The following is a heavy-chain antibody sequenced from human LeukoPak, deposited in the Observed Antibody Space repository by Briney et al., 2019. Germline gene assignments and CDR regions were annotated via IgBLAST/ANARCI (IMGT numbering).Heavy chain of an antibody. CDR3: ARQTAMGRSGDY. D-gene: IGHD5-18*01. Sequence: GESLKISCKASGYSFTSYWIGWVRQMPGKGLEWMGIIDPSDSETRNTPSFQGQVTISVGKSLTTTDLQWNSLKASDTAMYYCARQTAMGRSGDYWGQGTLVTVSS. CDR2: IDPSDSET. V-gene: IGHV5-51*01. J-gene: IGHJ4*02. CDR1: GYSFTSYW.